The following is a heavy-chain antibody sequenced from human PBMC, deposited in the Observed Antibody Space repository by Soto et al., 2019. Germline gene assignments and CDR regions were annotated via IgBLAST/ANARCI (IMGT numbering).Heavy chain of an antibody. CDR3: ARYNSYAIDY. CDR2: IHYSGTT. Sequence: SQTRSLTCTVSATSINSNYWSWTRRPPGKGLEWIANIHYSGTTNYTPSLASRVTLSVDTSKNQFSLKMTSVTAADRAMYFCARYNSYAIDYWGRGTLVTVSS. J-gene: IGHJ4*02. D-gene: IGHD2-8*01. CDR1: ATSINSNY. V-gene: IGHV4-59*01.